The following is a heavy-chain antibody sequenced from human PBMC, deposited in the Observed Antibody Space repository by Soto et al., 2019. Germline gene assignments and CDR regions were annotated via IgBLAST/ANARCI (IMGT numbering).Heavy chain of an antibody. V-gene: IGHV4-30-2*01. CDR1: GGSISSGGNS. J-gene: IGHJ6*02. CDR3: AREPVQSYGDDGYYYYYGMDV. D-gene: IGHD4-17*01. Sequence: SETLSLTCAVSGGSISSGGNSWSWIRQPPGKGLEWMGYNYQSGSTHYNPTLKSRVTISVDTSKNQFSLKLSSVTAADTAVYYCAREPVQSYGDDGYYYYYGMDVWGQGTTVTVSS. CDR2: NYQSGST.